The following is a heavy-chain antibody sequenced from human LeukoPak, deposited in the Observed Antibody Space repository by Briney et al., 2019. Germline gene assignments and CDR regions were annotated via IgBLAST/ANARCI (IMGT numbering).Heavy chain of an antibody. V-gene: IGHV1-24*01. CDR3: ATDYGMANGGWPPGGY. Sequence: ASVKVSCKVSGYTLTELSMHWVRQAPGKGLEWMGGFDPEDGETIYAQKFQGRVTMTEDTSTDTAYMELSSLRSEDTAVYYCATDYGMANGGWPPGGYWGQGTLVTVSS. J-gene: IGHJ4*02. D-gene: IGHD6-19*01. CDR2: FDPEDGET. CDR1: GYTLTELS.